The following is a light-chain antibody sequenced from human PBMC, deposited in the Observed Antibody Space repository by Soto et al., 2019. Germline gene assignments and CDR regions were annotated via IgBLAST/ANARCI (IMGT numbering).Light chain of an antibody. CDR1: SCNIGAAYA. CDR2: ANR. J-gene: IGLJ1*01. Sequence: QSVLTQPPSVSGAPGQRVTISCTGSSCNIGAAYAVNWYQQVPGTAPKLLIYANRDRPSGVPDRFSGSKSGTSASLAITGLQAEDEADYYCQSYDSSLSGFYVFGTGTKLTVL. V-gene: IGLV1-40*01. CDR3: QSYDSSLSGFYV.